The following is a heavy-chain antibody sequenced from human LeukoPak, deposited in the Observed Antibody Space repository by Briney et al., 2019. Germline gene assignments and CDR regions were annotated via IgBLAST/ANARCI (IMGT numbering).Heavy chain of an antibody. V-gene: IGHV1-2*02. CDR3: ARDVGYSGYDLDY. Sequence: ASVKVSCKASGYTFTGYYMHWVRQAPGQGLEWMGWIKPNSGGTNYAQKFQGRVTMTRDTSISTAYMELSRLRSDDTAMYYCARDVGYSGYDLDYWGQGTLVTVSS. J-gene: IGHJ4*02. CDR1: GYTFTGYY. CDR2: IKPNSGGT. D-gene: IGHD5-12*01.